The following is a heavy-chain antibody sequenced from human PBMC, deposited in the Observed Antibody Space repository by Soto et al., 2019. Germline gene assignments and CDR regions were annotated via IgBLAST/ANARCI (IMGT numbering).Heavy chain of an antibody. V-gene: IGHV3-33*01. CDR1: GFTFNTYG. D-gene: IGHD5-18*01. CDR2: IWYDGTNA. J-gene: IGHJ6*01. Sequence: QVQLVESGGGVVRPGRSLRLACEASGFTFNTYGMHWARQAPGKGLQWVAVIWYDGTNAYYADSVKGRFTISRDNSKDTLYLEMNNLRAEDTAVYYCARVEAPLIHSDHYYYGMDVW. CDR3: ARVEAPLIHSDHYYYGMDV.